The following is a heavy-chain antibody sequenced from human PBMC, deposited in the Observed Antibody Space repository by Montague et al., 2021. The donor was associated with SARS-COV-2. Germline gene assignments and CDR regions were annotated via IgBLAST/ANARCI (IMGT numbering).Heavy chain of an antibody. Sequence: SETLSLTCTVSGGSIISSTYYWGWLRQPPGMGLEWIGNMYFRGSIYYNSSLKSRVTISVDTSKNQFSLKVTTVTAADTAVYYCARGGALATVGYDYWGPGTLRTGSS. CDR1: GGSIISSTYY. V-gene: IGHV4-39*07. CDR2: MYFRGSI. D-gene: IGHD4-23*01. J-gene: IGHJ4*02. CDR3: ARGGALATVGYDY.